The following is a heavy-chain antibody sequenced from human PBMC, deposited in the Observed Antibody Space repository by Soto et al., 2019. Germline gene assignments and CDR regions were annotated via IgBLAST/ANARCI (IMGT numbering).Heavy chain of an antibody. V-gene: IGHV4-34*01. CDR2: INHSGST. Sequence: QVQLQQWGAGLLKPSETLSLTCAVYGGSFSGYYWSWIRQPPGKGLEWIGEINHSGSTNYNPSLKSRVTISVDTSNNQFSLKLSSVTAADTAVYYCAKGRVAAPISTREQTDNDYWGQGTLVTVSS. D-gene: IGHD1-1*01. CDR1: GGSFSGYY. CDR3: AKGRVAAPISTREQTDNDY. J-gene: IGHJ4*02.